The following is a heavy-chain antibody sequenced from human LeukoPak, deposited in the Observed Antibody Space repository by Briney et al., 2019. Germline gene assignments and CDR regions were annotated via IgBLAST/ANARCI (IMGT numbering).Heavy chain of an antibody. D-gene: IGHD6-19*01. Sequence: GGSLRLSCAASGFTFSSYAMSWVRQAPGKGLEWVSAISGSGGSTYYADSVKGRFTISRDNSKDTLYLQMNSLRAEDTAVYYCAKCSGWFVRGKDYYYYYMDVWGKGTTVTVSS. CDR1: GFTFSSYA. J-gene: IGHJ6*03. CDR3: AKCSGWFVRGKDYYYYYMDV. CDR2: ISGSGGST. V-gene: IGHV3-23*01.